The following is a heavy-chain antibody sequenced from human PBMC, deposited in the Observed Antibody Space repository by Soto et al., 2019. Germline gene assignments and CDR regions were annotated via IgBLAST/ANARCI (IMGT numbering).Heavy chain of an antibody. V-gene: IGHV4-4*02. CDR3: ARVSGSFYYGMHV. Sequence: QVQLQESGPGLVKPSGTLSLTCAVSGGSISSSNWWSWVRKPPGKGLAWIGEVYHSGSTNYNPSPTSRVAISVDKSTIQFSLNPSSVTAADTAVYYCARVSGSFYYGMHVCGPGTTVTVSS. D-gene: IGHD1-26*01. CDR2: VYHSGST. CDR1: GGSISSSNW. J-gene: IGHJ6*02.